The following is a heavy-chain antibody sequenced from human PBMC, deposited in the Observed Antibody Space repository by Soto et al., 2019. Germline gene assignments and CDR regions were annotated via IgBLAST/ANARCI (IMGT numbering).Heavy chain of an antibody. D-gene: IGHD1-26*01. J-gene: IGHJ6*04. V-gene: IGHV1-2*04. Sequence: ASVKVSCKASGYTFTGYYMHWVRQAPGQGLEWMGWINPNSGGTNYAQKFQGWVTMTRDTSISTAYMELSRLRSDDTAVYYCARDRLPDGAGLTGGDGMDVWRKGTTVTVSS. CDR1: GYTFTGYY. CDR2: INPNSGGT. CDR3: ARDRLPDGAGLTGGDGMDV.